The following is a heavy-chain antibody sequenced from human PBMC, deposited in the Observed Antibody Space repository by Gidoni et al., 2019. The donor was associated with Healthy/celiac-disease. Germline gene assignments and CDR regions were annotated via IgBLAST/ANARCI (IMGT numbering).Heavy chain of an antibody. V-gene: IGHV3-48*03. D-gene: IGHD6-13*01. CDR3: ARASGAAAASDAFDI. CDR1: GFTFSSYE. Sequence: EVQLVESGGGLVQPGGSLRLSCAASGFTFSSYEMNWVRQAPGKGLEWVSYISSSGSTIYYADSVKGRFTISRDNAKNSLYLQMNSLRAEDTAVYYCARASGAAAASDAFDIWGQGTMVTVSS. CDR2: ISSSGSTI. J-gene: IGHJ3*02.